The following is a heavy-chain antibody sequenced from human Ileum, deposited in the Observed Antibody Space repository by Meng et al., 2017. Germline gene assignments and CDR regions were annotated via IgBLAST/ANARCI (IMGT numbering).Heavy chain of an antibody. J-gene: IGHJ4*02. D-gene: IGHD7-27*01. Sequence: QGQLQASGLGLVRPSETLSLICTVSGASVTTSHYQWGWIRQPPGKGLEWIGYASTNYNPSLKSRLTISLDTSKNQVSLKLTSVTAADTAVYYCARDHWGSLDYWGQGILVTVSS. V-gene: IGHV4-61*01. CDR2: AST. CDR3: ARDHWGSLDY. CDR1: GASVTTSHYQ.